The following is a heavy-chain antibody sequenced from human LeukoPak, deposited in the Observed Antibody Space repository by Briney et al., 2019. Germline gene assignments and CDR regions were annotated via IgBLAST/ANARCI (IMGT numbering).Heavy chain of an antibody. CDR2: ISGSGGST. J-gene: IGHJ3*02. V-gene: IGHV3-23*01. CDR3: AKDGAPGSFYDILTGHDAFDI. CDR1: GFTFNRDW. Sequence: GGSLRLSCTASGFTFNRDWTAWVRQAPGKGLEWVSAISGSGGSTYYADSVKGRFTISRDNSKNTLYLQMNSLRAEDTAVYYCAKDGAPGSFYDILTGHDAFDIWGQGTMVTVSS. D-gene: IGHD3-9*01.